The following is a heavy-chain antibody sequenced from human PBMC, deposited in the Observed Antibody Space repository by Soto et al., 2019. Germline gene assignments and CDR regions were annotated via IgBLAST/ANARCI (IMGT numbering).Heavy chain of an antibody. J-gene: IGHJ5*02. CDR3: ARENDVPPWFDP. CDR2: IIPMFGTT. Sequence: QMQLVQSGAEVRKPGSSVNVSSKASGGTFSNFAVSWVRQAPGQGLEWMGLIIPMFGTTNYAHNFQGRAAITADKSAGIVYLALNSLRTNDTAVYYCARENDVPPWFDPWGQGTLVTVSS. V-gene: IGHV1-69*06. D-gene: IGHD2-2*01. CDR1: GGTFSNFA.